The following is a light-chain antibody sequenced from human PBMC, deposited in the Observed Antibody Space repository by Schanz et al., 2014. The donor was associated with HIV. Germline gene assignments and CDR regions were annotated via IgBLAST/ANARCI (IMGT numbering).Light chain of an antibody. CDR1: QSVSSD. CDR2: GAS. V-gene: IGKV3-20*01. Sequence: EIVLTQSPGTLSLSPGERATLSCRASQSVSSDLAWYQQKPGQAPRLLIYGASSRATGIPDRFSGSGSGTDFTLTISSLQPEDFATYYCQQPASYPLTFGGGTKVEIK. J-gene: IGKJ4*01. CDR3: QQPASYPLT.